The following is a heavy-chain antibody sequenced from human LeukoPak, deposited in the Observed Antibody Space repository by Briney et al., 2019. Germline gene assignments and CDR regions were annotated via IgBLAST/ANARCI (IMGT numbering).Heavy chain of an antibody. Sequence: PGGSLRLSCAASGFTFSSYGMHWVRQAPGKGLEWVAVISYDGSNKYYADSVKGRFTISRDNSKNTLYLQMNSLRAEDTAVYYCARSFRGVITPYWYFDLWGRGTLVTVSS. V-gene: IGHV3-30*03. CDR1: GFTFSSYG. J-gene: IGHJ2*01. CDR2: ISYDGSNK. CDR3: ARSFRGVITPYWYFDL. D-gene: IGHD3-10*01.